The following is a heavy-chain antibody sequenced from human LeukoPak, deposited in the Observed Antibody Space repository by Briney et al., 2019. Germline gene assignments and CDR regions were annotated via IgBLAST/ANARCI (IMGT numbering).Heavy chain of an antibody. CDR2: IYSGGST. CDR1: GFTVSSNY. CDR3: ARTPIGGVIVSFDY. V-gene: IGHV3-53*04. Sequence: GGSLRLSCAASGFTVSSNYMSWVRQAPGKGLEWVSVIYSGGSTYYADSVKGRFTISRHNSKNTLYLQMNSLRAEDTAVYYCARTPIGGVIVSFDYRGQGTLVTVSS. J-gene: IGHJ4*02. D-gene: IGHD3-16*02.